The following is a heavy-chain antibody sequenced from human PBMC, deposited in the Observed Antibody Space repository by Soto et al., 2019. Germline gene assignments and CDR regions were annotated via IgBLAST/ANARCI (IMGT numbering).Heavy chain of an antibody. CDR2: IYWDDDK. J-gene: IGHJ4*02. V-gene: IGHV2-5*02. D-gene: IGHD6-19*01. CDR3: APRLGGIGVAGTFDY. Sequence: QITLKESGPTLVKPTQTLTLTCTFSGFSLSTSGVGVGWIRQPPGKALEWLALIYWDDDKRYSPSLKSRLTITKDTSKNQVVLTMTYMDPLDTATYYCAPRLGGIGVAGTFDYWGQGTLVTVSS. CDR1: GFSLSTSGVG.